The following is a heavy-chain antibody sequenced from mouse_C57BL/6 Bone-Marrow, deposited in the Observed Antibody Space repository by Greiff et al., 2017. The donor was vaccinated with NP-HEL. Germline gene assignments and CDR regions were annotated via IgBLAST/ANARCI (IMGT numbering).Heavy chain of an antibody. CDR1: GFTFSSYT. CDR3: ARGTTVPLDY. J-gene: IGHJ2*01. Sequence: EVMLVESGGGLVKPGGSLKLPCAASGFTFSSYTMSWVRQTPEKRREWVATIIGGGGNTYYPDSVKGRFTISRDNAKNTLYLQMSSLRSEDTALYYCARGTTVPLDYWGQGTTLTVSS. D-gene: IGHD1-1*01. V-gene: IGHV5-9*01. CDR2: IIGGGGNT.